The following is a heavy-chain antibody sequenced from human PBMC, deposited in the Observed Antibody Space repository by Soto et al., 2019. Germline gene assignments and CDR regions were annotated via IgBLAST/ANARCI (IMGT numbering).Heavy chain of an antibody. CDR2: IYYSGST. D-gene: IGHD3-10*01. CDR1: GGSISSSSYY. CDR3: ATLNSSYNPRPRWLPWFDP. V-gene: IGHV4-39*01. J-gene: IGHJ5*02. Sequence: SETLSLTCTVSGGSISSSSYYWGWIRQPPGKGLEWIGSIYYSGSTYYNPSLKSRVTISVDTSKNQFSLKLSSVTAADTAVYYCATLNSSYNPRPRWLPWFDPWGQGTLVTVSS.